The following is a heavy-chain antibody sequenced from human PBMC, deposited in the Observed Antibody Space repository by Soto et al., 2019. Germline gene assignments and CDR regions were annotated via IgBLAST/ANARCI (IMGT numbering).Heavy chain of an antibody. CDR1: GYTLTELS. CDR2: FDPEYGET. J-gene: IGHJ4*02. D-gene: IGHD2-15*01. Sequence: GASVKGSWKVSGYTLTELSMHWGRQAPGKGLEWMGGFDPEYGETIYAQKFQGRVTMTEDTSTDTAYMELSSLRSEDAAVYYCAKGEWSYCRGGSCYYFDYWGQGTVVTVSS. V-gene: IGHV1-24*01. CDR3: AKGEWSYCRGGSCYYFDY.